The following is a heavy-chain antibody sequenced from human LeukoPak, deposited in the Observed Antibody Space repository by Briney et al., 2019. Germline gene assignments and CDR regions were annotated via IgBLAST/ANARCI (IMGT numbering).Heavy chain of an antibody. CDR3: ARDKSTIGASHDVFDI. CDR2: IYYSGST. Sequence: SDTLSLTCTVSGGSISSSSYYWGWIRQPPGKGLEWIGSIYYSGSTYYNPSLKSRVTISVDTSKNQFSLKLRSGTAADTAVYYCARDKSTIGASHDVFDIWGQGTMVTVSS. D-gene: IGHD5/OR15-5a*01. J-gene: IGHJ3*02. V-gene: IGHV4-39*07. CDR1: GGSISSSSYY.